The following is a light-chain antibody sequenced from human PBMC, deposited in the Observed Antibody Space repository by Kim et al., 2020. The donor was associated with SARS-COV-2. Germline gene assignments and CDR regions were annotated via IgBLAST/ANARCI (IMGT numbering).Light chain of an antibody. CDR1: QSLMRANGQTY. J-gene: IGKJ5*01. Sequence: ASISCMSSQSLMRANGQTYLDWYLQKPGQSPQVVIYLGFHRASGVPERFSGSGSDTDFTLEISRVEADDVGVYYCMQAVQLPITFGQGTRLEIK. CDR2: LGF. V-gene: IGKV2-28*01. CDR3: MQAVQLPIT.